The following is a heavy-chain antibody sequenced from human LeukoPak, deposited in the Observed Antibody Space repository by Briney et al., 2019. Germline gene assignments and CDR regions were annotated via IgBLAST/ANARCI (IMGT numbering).Heavy chain of an antibody. J-gene: IGHJ2*01. CDR3: AILGPSGGYYDSSGYYPHWYFDL. CDR2: IYYSGST. CDR1: GGSISSSSYY. V-gene: IGHV4-39*07. Sequence: PSETLSLTCTVSGGSISSSSYYWGWIRQPPGKGLEWIGSIYYSGSTYYNPSLKSRVTISVDTSKNQFSLKLSSVTAADTAVYYCAILGPSGGYYDSSGYYPHWYFDLWGRGTLVTVSS. D-gene: IGHD3-22*01.